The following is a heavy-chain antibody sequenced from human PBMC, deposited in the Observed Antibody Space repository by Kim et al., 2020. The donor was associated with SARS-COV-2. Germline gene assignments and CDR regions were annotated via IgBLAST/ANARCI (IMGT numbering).Heavy chain of an antibody. J-gene: IGHJ6*02. D-gene: IGHD3-22*01. CDR1: GFTFSSYG. V-gene: IGHV3-30*18. CDR3: AKDLRYYYDSSGYYGYYYYGMDV. Sequence: GGSLRLPCAASGFTFSSYGMHWVRQAPGKGLEWVAVISYDGSNKYYADSVKGRFTISRDNSKNTLYLQMNSLRAEDTAVYYCAKDLRYYYDSSGYYGYYYYGMDVWGQGTTVTVSS. CDR2: ISYDGSNK.